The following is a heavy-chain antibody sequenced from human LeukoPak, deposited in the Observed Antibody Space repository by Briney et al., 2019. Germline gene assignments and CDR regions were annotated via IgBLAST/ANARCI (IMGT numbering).Heavy chain of an antibody. V-gene: IGHV3-11*01. D-gene: IGHD6-13*01. Sequence: PGGSLRLSCAASGFTFSDYYMSWIRQAPGKGLGWGSYISSSGSTIYYADSVKGRFTISRDNAKNSLYLQMNSLRAEDTAVYYCARGLIGLAASGTSGLWCDLWRREPRDTVSS. J-gene: IGHJ5*02. CDR2: ISSSGSTI. CDR1: GFTFSDYY. CDR3: ARGLIGLAASGTSGLWCDL.